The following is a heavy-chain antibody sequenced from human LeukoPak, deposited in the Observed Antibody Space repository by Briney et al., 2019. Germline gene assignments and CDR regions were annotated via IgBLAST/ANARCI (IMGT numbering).Heavy chain of an antibody. J-gene: IGHJ2*01. CDR2: VYPGESA. CDR3: ARPRSSYGNYPPAGWYFDL. CDR1: GASISTSNDY. D-gene: IGHD4-11*01. Sequence: SETLSLTCTVSGASISTSNDYWSWIRQPAGKGLEWIGRVYPGESAKYNPSLKDRVTISVDTSKNQLSLKLSSVTAADTAVYYCARPRSSYGNYPPAGWYFDLWGRGTLVTVSS. V-gene: IGHV4-61*02.